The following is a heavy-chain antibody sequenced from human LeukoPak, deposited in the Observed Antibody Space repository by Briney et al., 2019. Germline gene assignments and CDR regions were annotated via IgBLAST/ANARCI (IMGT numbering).Heavy chain of an antibody. V-gene: IGHV3-23*01. J-gene: IGHJ3*02. CDR3: AKVGGTYYYDSSGSHGDAFDI. CDR1: GFTFSSYS. CDR2: ISGSGGST. Sequence: GGSLRLSCAASGFTFSSYSTSSVRQAPGKGLEWVSAISGSGGSTYYADSVKGRFTISRDNSKNTLYLQMNSLRAEDTAVYYCAKVGGTYYYDSSGSHGDAFDIWGQRRMVTVSS. D-gene: IGHD3-22*01.